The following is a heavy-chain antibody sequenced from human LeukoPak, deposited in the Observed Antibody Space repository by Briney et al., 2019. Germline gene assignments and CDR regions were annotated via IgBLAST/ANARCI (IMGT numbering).Heavy chain of an antibody. D-gene: IGHD6-19*01. J-gene: IGHJ4*02. Sequence: GGSLRLSCAASGFTFSSYGMHWVRQAPGKGLEWVVVISYDGSNKYYADSVRGRFTISRDNSKNTLYLQMNSLRAEDTAVYYCAAAGPYSSGWHFDYWGQGTLVTVSS. CDR2: ISYDGSNK. CDR3: AAAGPYSSGWHFDY. CDR1: GFTFSSYG. V-gene: IGHV3-30*03.